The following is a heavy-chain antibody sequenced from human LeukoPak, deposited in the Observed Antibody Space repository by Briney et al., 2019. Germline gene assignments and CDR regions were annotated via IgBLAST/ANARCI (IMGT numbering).Heavy chain of an antibody. Sequence: GASVKVSCKASGGTFSSYAISWVRQAPGQGLEWTGGIIPIFGTANYAQKFQGRVTITADESTSTAYMELSSLRSEDTAVYYCARGSSDGYNWDYFDYWGQGTLVTVSS. J-gene: IGHJ4*02. V-gene: IGHV1-69*13. D-gene: IGHD5-24*01. CDR3: ARGSSDGYNWDYFDY. CDR1: GGTFSSYA. CDR2: IIPIFGTA.